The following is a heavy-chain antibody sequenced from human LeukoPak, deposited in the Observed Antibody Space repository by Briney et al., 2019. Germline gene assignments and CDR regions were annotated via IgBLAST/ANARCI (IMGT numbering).Heavy chain of an antibody. D-gene: IGHD4-17*01. Sequence: SETLSLTCTVSGYSISSGYFWGWMRQPPGKGLEWIGSIYYSGSTYYNPSLKSRVTISVDTSKNQFSLKLSSVTAADTAVYYCARQGKMTVTGYYYMDVWGKGTTVTISS. CDR1: GYSISSGYF. V-gene: IGHV4-38-2*02. CDR3: ARQGKMTVTGYYYMDV. J-gene: IGHJ6*03. CDR2: IYYSGST.